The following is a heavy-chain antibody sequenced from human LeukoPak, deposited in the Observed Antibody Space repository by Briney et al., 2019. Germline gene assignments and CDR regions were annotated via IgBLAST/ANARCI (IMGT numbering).Heavy chain of an antibody. CDR3: ARRDRRYYDFWSGYYYWFDP. CDR1: GGSFSGYY. J-gene: IGHJ5*02. Sequence: SETLSLTCAVYGGSFSGYYWSWIRQPPGKGLEWIGEINHSGSTNYNPSLKRRVTISVDTSKNQFSLKLSSVTAADTAVYYCARRDRRYYDFWSGYYYWFDPWGQGTLVTVSS. CDR2: INHSGST. D-gene: IGHD3-3*01. V-gene: IGHV4-34*01.